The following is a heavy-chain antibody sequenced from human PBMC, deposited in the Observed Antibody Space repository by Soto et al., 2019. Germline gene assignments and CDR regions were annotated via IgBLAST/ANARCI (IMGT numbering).Heavy chain of an antibody. V-gene: IGHV1-8*01. CDR1: GYTFTSYD. Sequence: ASVKVSCKASGYTFTSYDINWVRQATGQGLVWMGWMNPNSGNTGYAQKFQGRVTMTRNTSISTAYMELSSLRSEDTAVYYCARGLPYSGYDWFDYWGQGTLVTVSS. D-gene: IGHD5-12*01. CDR2: MNPNSGNT. CDR3: ARGLPYSGYDWFDY. J-gene: IGHJ4*02.